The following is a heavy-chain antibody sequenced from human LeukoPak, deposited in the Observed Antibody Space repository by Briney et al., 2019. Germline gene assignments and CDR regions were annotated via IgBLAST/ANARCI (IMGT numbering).Heavy chain of an antibody. D-gene: IGHD6-19*01. CDR1: GFSFGDYG. Sequence: TGGSLRLSCKASGFSFGDYGMSWFRQAPGKGLEWVGFIRSKTYGGTREYAASVKGRFTISRDDSKSIAYLQMNSLKTEDTAVYYCSRDAISGWYGPFWFDPWGQGTLVTVSS. CDR3: SRDAISGWYGPFWFDP. V-gene: IGHV3-49*03. J-gene: IGHJ5*02. CDR2: IRSKTYGGTR.